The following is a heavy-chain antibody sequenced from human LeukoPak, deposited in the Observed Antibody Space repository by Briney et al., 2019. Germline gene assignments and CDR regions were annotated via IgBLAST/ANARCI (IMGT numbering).Heavy chain of an antibody. CDR2: INAGNGNT. CDR1: GYTFTSYA. CDR3: ARGGRRIVGATESWFDP. J-gene: IGHJ5*02. Sequence: ASVKVSCKASGYTFTSYAMHWVRQAPGQRLEWMGWINAGNGNTKYSQEFQGRVTITRDTSASTAYMELSSLRSEDMAVYYCARGGRRIVGATESWFDPWGQGTLVTVSS. V-gene: IGHV1-3*03. D-gene: IGHD1-26*01.